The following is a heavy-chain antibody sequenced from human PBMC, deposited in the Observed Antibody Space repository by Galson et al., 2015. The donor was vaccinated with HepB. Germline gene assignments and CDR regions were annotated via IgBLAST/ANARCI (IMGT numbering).Heavy chain of an antibody. CDR1: GYSFTSYW. D-gene: IGHD3-9*01. CDR3: ARHAYYDILTAGMSGMDV. Sequence: QSGAEVKKPGESLRISCKGSGYSFTSYWISWVRQMPGKGLEWMGRIDPSDSYTNYSPSFQGHVTISADKSISTAYLQWSSLKASDTAMYYCARHAYYDILTAGMSGMDVWGQGTTVTVSS. CDR2: IDPSDSYT. V-gene: IGHV5-10-1*01. J-gene: IGHJ6*02.